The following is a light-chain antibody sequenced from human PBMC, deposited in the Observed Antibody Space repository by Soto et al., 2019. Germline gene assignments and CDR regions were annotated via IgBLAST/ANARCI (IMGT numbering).Light chain of an antibody. J-gene: IGLJ1*01. CDR2: DVN. V-gene: IGLV2-18*02. CDR3: SSFTSSNTYV. Sequence: QSALTQPPSVSGSPGQSVAISCTGTSRDIGAYNRVSWYQQPPGTAPKLMIYDVNNRPSGVPDRFSGSKSGNTASLTISGLQADDEADYYCSSFTSSNTYVFGTGTKVTVL. CDR1: SRDIGAYNR.